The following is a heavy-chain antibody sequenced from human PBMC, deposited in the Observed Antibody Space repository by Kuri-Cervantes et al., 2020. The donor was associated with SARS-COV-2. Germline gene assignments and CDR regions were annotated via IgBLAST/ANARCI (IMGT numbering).Heavy chain of an antibody. CDR1: GFTFSDYY. D-gene: IGHD3-3*01. V-gene: IGHV3-11*04. Sequence: GESLKISCAASGFTFSDYYMTWIRQAPGKGLEWLSYISSDGLTTEYADSVKGRFTVSRDNSKNTLYLQMNSLRAEDTAVYYCARDSRYYDFWSGYGSTPHYYYYYYMDVWGKGTTVTVSS. CDR3: ARDSRYYDFWSGYGSTPHYYYYYYMDV. J-gene: IGHJ6*03. CDR2: ISSDGLTT.